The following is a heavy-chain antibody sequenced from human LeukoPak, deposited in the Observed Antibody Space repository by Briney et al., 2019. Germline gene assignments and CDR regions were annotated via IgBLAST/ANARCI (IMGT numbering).Heavy chain of an antibody. CDR1: GYTLTELS. V-gene: IGHV1-24*01. D-gene: IGHD6-13*01. J-gene: IGHJ3*02. Sequence: GASVKVSCKVSGYTLTELSMHWVRQAPGKGLEWMGGFDPEDGETIYAQKFQGRATMTEDTSTDTAYMELSSLRSDDTAVYYCATTHPLARAAAGTDAFDIWRQGKMVTVSS. CDR3: ATTHPLARAAAGTDAFDI. CDR2: FDPEDGET.